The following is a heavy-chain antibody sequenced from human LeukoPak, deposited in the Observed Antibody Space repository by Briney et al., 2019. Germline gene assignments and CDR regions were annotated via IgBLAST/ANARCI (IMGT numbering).Heavy chain of an antibody. CDR3: ASQVLLNAGY. CDR1: GFTFSSCN. J-gene: IGHJ4*02. D-gene: IGHD2-15*01. V-gene: IGHV3-21*01. CDR2: ISSSSSYI. Sequence: GGSLRLSCAASGFTFSSCNMNWVRQAPGKGLEWVSSISSSSSYIYYADSVKGRFTISRDNAKNSLYLQMNSLRAEDTAVYYSASQVLLNAGYWGQGTLVTVSS.